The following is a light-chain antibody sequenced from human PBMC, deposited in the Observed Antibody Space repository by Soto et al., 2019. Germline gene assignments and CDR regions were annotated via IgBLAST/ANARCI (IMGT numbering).Light chain of an antibody. V-gene: IGLV1-51*01. Sequence: QSALTQPPSVSAAPGQKVTISCSGSSSNIGNNYVSWYQQLPGTAPKLLIYDNNKRPSGIPDRFSGSKSGTSATLGITGLQTGDEADYYCGTWDSSLSAVVFGGGTEVTVL. CDR1: SSNIGNNY. CDR3: GTWDSSLSAVV. CDR2: DNN. J-gene: IGLJ2*01.